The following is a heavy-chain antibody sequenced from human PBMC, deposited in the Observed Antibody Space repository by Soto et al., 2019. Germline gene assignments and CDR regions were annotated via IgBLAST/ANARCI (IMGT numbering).Heavy chain of an antibody. CDR1: GGSISSSNW. Sequence: PSETLSLTCAVSGGSISSSNWWSWVRQPPGKGLEWIGYIYHSGSTNYNPSLKSRVTISVDTSKNQFSLKLSSVTAADTAVYYCARHGVAHYRDTRGYYFDPWGRGTLVTVSS. J-gene: IGHJ5*02. D-gene: IGHD3-22*01. CDR3: ARHGVAHYRDTRGYYFDP. CDR2: IYHSGST. V-gene: IGHV4-4*02.